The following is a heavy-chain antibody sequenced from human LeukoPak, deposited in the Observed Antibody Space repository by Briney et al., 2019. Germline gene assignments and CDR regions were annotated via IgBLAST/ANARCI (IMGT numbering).Heavy chain of an antibody. CDR2: IKQDGSEK. V-gene: IGHV3-7*01. CDR3: ARVGYCSGGSCYPSYYFDY. D-gene: IGHD2-15*01. J-gene: IGHJ4*02. Sequence: PGGSLRLSCAASGFTFSSYWMSWVRQAPGNGLEWVANIKQDGSEKYYVDSVKGRFTISTDNAKNSLYLQMNSLRAEDTAVYYCARVGYCSGGSCYPSYYFDYWGQGTLVTVSS. CDR1: GFTFSSYW.